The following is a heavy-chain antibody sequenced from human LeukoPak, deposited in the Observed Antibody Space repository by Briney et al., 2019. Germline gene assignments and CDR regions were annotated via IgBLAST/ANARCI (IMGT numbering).Heavy chain of an antibody. Sequence: PGGSLRLSCAASGFTFSSYGMHWVRQAPGKGLEWVAFIRYDGSNKYYADPVKVRFTISRDNSKNTLYLQMNSLRAEDTAVYYCAKDLKGGEYPGEEYFDYWGQGTLVTVSS. CDR2: IRYDGSNK. CDR1: GFTFSSYG. V-gene: IGHV3-30*02. CDR3: AKDLKGGEYPGEEYFDY. D-gene: IGHD2/OR15-2a*01. J-gene: IGHJ4*02.